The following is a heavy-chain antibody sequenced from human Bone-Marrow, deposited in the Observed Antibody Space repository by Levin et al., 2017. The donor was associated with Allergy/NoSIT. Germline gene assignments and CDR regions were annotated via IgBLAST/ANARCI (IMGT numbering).Heavy chain of an antibody. CDR1: GYTFISYG. D-gene: IGHD2-8*01. J-gene: IGHJ6*02. Sequence: ASVKVSCKASGYTFISYGITWVRQAPGQGLEWMGWISAYNGNTNYAQKLQGRVTMTTDTSTSTAYMELRSLRSDDTAVYYCAREISNAKYYYYGMDVWGQGTTVTVSS. CDR2: ISAYNGNT. V-gene: IGHV1-18*01. CDR3: AREISNAKYYYYGMDV.